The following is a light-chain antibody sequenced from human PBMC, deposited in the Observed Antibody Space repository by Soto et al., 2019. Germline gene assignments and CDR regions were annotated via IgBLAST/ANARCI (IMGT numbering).Light chain of an antibody. V-gene: IGLV2-14*01. Sequence: QSVLPQPASVSGSPGQSITISCTGTSSDVGGYNYVSWYQQHPGKAPKLMIYDVSNRPSGVSNRFSGSKSGNTASLTISGLQAEDEADYYCSSYTSSSTRVFGNGTKLTVL. CDR1: SSDVGGYNY. CDR3: SSYTSSSTRV. J-gene: IGLJ1*01. CDR2: DVS.